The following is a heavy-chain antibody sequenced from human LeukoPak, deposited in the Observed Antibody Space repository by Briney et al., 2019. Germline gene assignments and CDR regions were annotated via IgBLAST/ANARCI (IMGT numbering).Heavy chain of an antibody. J-gene: IGHJ4*02. D-gene: IGHD3-16*02. CDR2: ISGSGGST. V-gene: IGHV3-23*01. Sequence: GGSLRLSCAASGFTFSSYAMGWVRQAPGKGLEWVSAISGSGGSTYYADSVKGRFTISRDNSKNTLYLQMNSLRAEDTAVYYYAKTKGDGYYDYIWGSYRYYYFDYWGQGTLVTVSS. CDR1: GFTFSSYA. CDR3: AKTKGDGYYDYIWGSYRYYYFDY.